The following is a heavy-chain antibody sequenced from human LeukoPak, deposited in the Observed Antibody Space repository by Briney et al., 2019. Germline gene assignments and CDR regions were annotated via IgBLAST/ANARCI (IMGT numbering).Heavy chain of an antibody. CDR3: VEGFSWYFDL. CDR2: IWYDGSIK. V-gene: IGHV3-33*06. J-gene: IGHJ2*01. CDR1: GFSFSDYG. Sequence: GGSLRLSCAASGFSFSDYGVHWGRQAPGKGLEGVAEIWYDGSIKYYSDSVKGRFTISRDNSRNTVYLQMNSLRAEDTAVYYCVEGFSWYFDLWGRGTLVTVSS.